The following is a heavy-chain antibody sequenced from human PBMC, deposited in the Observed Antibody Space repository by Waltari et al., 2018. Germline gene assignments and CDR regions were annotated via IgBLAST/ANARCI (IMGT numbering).Heavy chain of an antibody. CDR1: GGSFGGYG. J-gene: IGHJ6*03. CDR3: ARHELGISQYYYNMYV. D-gene: IGHD7-27*01. Sequence: VQLVQSGGEVKTPGSSVKVSCKASGGSFGGYGISWVRQAPGQGLEWMGVIIPMFGIPDFSQKFQDRLTITADESTNTAYMERSSLTSEDTAIYYCARHELGISQYYYNMYVWGQGTTVTITS. V-gene: IGHV1-69*12. CDR2: IIPMFGIP.